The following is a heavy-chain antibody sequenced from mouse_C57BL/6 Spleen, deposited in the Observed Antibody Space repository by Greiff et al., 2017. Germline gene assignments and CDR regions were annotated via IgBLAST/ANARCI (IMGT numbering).Heavy chain of an antibody. CDR3: ARDGGVYWYYFDY. CDR2: ISDGGSYT. CDR1: GFTFSSYA. Sequence: EVQLVESGGGLVKPGGSLKLSCAASGFTFSSYAMSWVRQTPEKRLEWVATISDGGSYTYYPDNVKGRFTISRDNAKNNLYLQMSHLKSEDTAMYYCARDGGVYWYYFDYWGQGTTLTVAS. D-gene: IGHD4-1*01. J-gene: IGHJ2*01. V-gene: IGHV5-4*01.